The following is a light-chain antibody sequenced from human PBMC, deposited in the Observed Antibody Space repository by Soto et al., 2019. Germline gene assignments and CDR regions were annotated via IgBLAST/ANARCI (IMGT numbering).Light chain of an antibody. V-gene: IGLV4-69*01. J-gene: IGLJ1*01. CDR3: QTWATGIRV. CDR1: SGHSSYA. CDR2: LNSDGSH. Sequence: SASLGASVKLTCTLSSGHSSYAIAWHQLQPEKGPRYLMKLNSDGSHSKGDGIPDRFSASSSGAERYLTISSLQSEDEADYYCQTWATGIRVFGTGTKLTVL.